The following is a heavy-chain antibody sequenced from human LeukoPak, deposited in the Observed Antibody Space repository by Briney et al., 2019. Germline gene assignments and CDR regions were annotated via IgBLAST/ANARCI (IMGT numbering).Heavy chain of an antibody. D-gene: IGHD3-16*01. J-gene: IGHJ4*02. CDR3: ARHGGYRFDF. CDR1: GGSISSSKY. Sequence: SETLSLTCAVSGGSISSSKYWSWVRQPPGMGLAWIGQISLWGSTSYNPSLNRRVTISIDKSRNQFSLTLSFVTAADTAFYYCARHGGYRFDFWGQGALVTVSS. V-gene: IGHV4-4*02. CDR2: ISLWGST.